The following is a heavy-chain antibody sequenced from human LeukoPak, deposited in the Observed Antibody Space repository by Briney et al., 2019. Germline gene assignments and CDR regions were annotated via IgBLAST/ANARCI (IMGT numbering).Heavy chain of an antibody. J-gene: IGHJ3*02. Sequence: GRSLRPSCAASGFTFSSYGMHWVRQAPGKGLEWVAVIWYDGSNKYYADSVKGRFTISRDNSKNTLYLQMNSLRAEDTAVYYCARGMTLRAFDIWGQGTMVTVSS. CDR1: GFTFSSYG. CDR2: IWYDGSNK. CDR3: ARGMTLRAFDI. D-gene: IGHD2-15*01. V-gene: IGHV3-33*01.